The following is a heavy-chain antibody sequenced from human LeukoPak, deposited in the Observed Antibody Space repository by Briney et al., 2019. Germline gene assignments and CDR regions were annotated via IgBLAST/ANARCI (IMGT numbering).Heavy chain of an antibody. D-gene: IGHD3-9*01. CDR3: ARREGTLDDILTGYVGNYYYGMDV. J-gene: IGHJ6*02. V-gene: IGHV1-69*04. CDR1: GGTFSSYA. CDR2: IIPILGIA. Sequence: SVKVSCKASGGTFSSYAISWVRQAPGQGLEWMGRIIPILGIANYAQKFQGRVTITADKSTSTAYMELSSLRSEDTAVYYCARREGTLDDILTGYVGNYYYGMDVWGQGTTVTVSS.